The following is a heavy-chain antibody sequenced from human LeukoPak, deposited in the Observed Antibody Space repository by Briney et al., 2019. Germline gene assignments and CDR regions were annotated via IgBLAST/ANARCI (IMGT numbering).Heavy chain of an antibody. V-gene: IGHV3-48*01. D-gene: IGHD7-27*01. Sequence: GGSLRLSCAASGFIFIGYSMYEVRQSPGKGLEWISYISSSGSATYYADSVKGRFTISRDNAKNSLFLQVNSLRAEDTAVYYCAKDGGLWVSAHWGDSWGRGTLVTVSS. CDR2: ISSSGSAT. J-gene: IGHJ4*02. CDR3: AKDGGLWVSAHWGDS. CDR1: GFIFIGYS.